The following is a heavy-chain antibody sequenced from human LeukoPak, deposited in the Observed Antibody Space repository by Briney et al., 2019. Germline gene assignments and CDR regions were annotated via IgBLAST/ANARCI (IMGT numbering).Heavy chain of an antibody. J-gene: IGHJ6*03. V-gene: IGHV4-39*07. CDR1: GGSISSSSYY. CDR2: IYYSGST. CDR3: ARTGYYYYYYMDV. Sequence: SETLSLTCTVSGGSISSSSYYWGWIRQPPGKGLEWIGSIYYSGSTYYNPSLKSRVTIAVDTSKNQFSLKLSSVTAADTALYYCARTGYYYYYYMDVWGKGTTVTVSS.